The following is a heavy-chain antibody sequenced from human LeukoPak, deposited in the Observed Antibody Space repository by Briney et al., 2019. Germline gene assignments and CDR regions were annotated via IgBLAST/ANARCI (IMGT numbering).Heavy chain of an antibody. Sequence: PGGSLRLSCAASKFTFSDSYMGWMRRAPGKGLDWVSYISNSGTTMYYADSVKGRFTISRDNAKNSLYLQMNSLRAEDTAVYYCARAAGSYAFDIWGQGTMVTVSS. J-gene: IGHJ3*02. V-gene: IGHV3-11*04. CDR1: KFTFSDSY. D-gene: IGHD3-10*01. CDR2: ISNSGTTM. CDR3: ARAAGSYAFDI.